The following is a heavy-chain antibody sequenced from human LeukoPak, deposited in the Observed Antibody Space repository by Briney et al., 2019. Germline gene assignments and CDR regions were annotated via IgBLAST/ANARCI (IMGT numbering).Heavy chain of an antibody. CDR1: GVSFSGYY. J-gene: IGHJ6*02. V-gene: IGHV4-34*01. CDR3: ARGKGYSSGWPLPDYSDGMDV. CDR2: IYHSGSP. D-gene: IGHD6-19*01. Sequence: KPSETLSLTCAVYGVSFSGYYWIWIRHPPGNGLEWIGEIYHSGSPNYNPSLKSRVIISVDTSKNQFYLTLSSVTAAEPAVYYCARGKGYSSGWPLPDYSDGMDVWGQGTTVTVSS.